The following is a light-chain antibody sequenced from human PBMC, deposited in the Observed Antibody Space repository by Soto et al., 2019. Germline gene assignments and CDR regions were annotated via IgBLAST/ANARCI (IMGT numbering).Light chain of an antibody. Sequence: VLTQSPGTLSLSPGERATLPCRASQSVSSSYLAWYQQKPGQAPRLLIYGASSRATGIPDRFSGSGSGTDFTLTISRLEPEDFAVYYCQQYGSSPPWTFGQGTKVDIK. V-gene: IGKV3-20*01. CDR1: QSVSSSY. J-gene: IGKJ1*01. CDR3: QQYGSSPPWT. CDR2: GAS.